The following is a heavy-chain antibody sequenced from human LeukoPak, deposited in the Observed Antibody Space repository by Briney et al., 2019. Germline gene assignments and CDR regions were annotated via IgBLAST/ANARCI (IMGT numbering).Heavy chain of an antibody. Sequence: SETLSLTCADYGGSFSGYYWSWIRQPPGKGLEWIGEINHSGSTNYNPSLKSRVTISVDTSKNQFSLKLSSVTAADTAVYYCARGREMVRGVYKNYYYYYMDVWGKGTTVTVSS. CDR1: GGSFSGYY. CDR2: INHSGST. J-gene: IGHJ6*03. V-gene: IGHV4-34*01. CDR3: ARGREMVRGVYKNYYYYYMDV. D-gene: IGHD3-10*01.